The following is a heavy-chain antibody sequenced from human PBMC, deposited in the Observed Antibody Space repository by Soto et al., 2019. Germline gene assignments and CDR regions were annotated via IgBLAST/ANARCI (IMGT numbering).Heavy chain of an antibody. J-gene: IGHJ5*02. CDR1: GYTFTDYY. CDR3: ARGGGSSGWFDP. D-gene: IGHD6-19*01. V-gene: IGHV1-69*13. CDR2: IIPIFGTA. Sequence: VQLVQSGAEVKKPGATVKISCKVSGYTFTDYYMHWVQQAPGKGLEWMGGIIPIFGTANYAQKFQGRVTITADESTSTAYMELSSLRSEDTAVYYCARGGGSSGWFDPWGQGTLVTVSS.